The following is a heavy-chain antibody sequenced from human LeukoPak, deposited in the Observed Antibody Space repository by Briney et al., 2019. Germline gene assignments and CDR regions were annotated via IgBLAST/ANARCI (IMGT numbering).Heavy chain of an antibody. CDR2: ISYDGSNK. V-gene: IGHV3-30*03. CDR3: ARRDSGYDDHAFDI. J-gene: IGHJ3*02. Sequence: GGSLRLPCAASGFTFSSYGMHWVRQAPGKGLEWVAVISYDGSNKYYADSVKGRFTISRDNSKNTLYLQMNSLRAEDTAVYYCARRDSGYDDHAFDIWGQGTMVTVSS. D-gene: IGHD5-12*01. CDR1: GFTFSSYG.